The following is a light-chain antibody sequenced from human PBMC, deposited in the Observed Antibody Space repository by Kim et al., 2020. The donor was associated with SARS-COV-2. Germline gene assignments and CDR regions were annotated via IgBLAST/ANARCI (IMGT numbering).Light chain of an antibody. J-gene: IGLJ1*01. CDR2: HTN. CDR1: RSNIGSHP. CDR3: AAWDDSLNAYV. V-gene: IGLV1-44*01. Sequence: GLTVTISCSGDRSNIGSHPVSSFPHLPGTAPKLLIYHTNQRPSGVPDRFSGSKSGTSASLALSGLQSEDEADYYCAAWDDSLNAYVFGSGTKVTVL.